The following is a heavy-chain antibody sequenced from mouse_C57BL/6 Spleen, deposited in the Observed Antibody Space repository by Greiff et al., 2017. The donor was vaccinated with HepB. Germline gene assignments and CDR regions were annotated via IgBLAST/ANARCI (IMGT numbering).Heavy chain of an antibody. CDR3: ARPDYRDYAMDY. J-gene: IGHJ4*01. CDR2: IDPEDGDT. Sequence: EVQLQQSGAELVKPGASVKLSCTASGFNIKDYYMHWVKQRTEQGLEWIGRIDPEDGDTKYAPKFQGKATITADTSSNTAYLQLSSLTSEDTTVYYCARPDYRDYAMDYWGQGTSVTVSS. CDR1: GFNIKDYY. V-gene: IGHV14-2*01. D-gene: IGHD2-12*01.